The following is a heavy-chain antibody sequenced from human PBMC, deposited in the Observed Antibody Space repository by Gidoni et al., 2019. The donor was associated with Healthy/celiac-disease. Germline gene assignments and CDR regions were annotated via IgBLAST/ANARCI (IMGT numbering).Heavy chain of an antibody. CDR1: GVTFSSYS. Sequence: EVQLVESGGGLVKPGGSLILSCAASGVTFSSYSMNCVRQALGKGLEWVSSISSSSSYIYYADSVKGRFTISRDNAKNSLYLQMNSLRAEDTAVYYCARWFGESYYYYGMDVWGQGTTVTVSS. V-gene: IGHV3-21*01. J-gene: IGHJ6*02. D-gene: IGHD3-10*01. CDR3: ARWFGESYYYYGMDV. CDR2: ISSSSSYI.